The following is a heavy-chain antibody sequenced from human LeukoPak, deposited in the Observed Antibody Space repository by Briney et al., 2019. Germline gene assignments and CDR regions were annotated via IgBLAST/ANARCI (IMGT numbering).Heavy chain of an antibody. Sequence: PSETLSLTCTVSGGSISSYYWSWIRQPPGKGLEWIGYIYYSGSTNYNPSLKSRVTISVDTSKNQFSLKLSSVTAADTAVYYCARNLGSGSYYPDYWGQRTLVTVSS. CDR1: GGSISSYY. J-gene: IGHJ4*02. V-gene: IGHV4-59*01. CDR3: ARNLGSGSYYPDY. D-gene: IGHD3-10*01. CDR2: IYYSGST.